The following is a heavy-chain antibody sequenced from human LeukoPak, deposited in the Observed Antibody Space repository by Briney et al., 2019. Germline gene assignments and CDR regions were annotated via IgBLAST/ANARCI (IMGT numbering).Heavy chain of an antibody. CDR3: ARVLKAPYYDFWSGYSPKEYYFDY. J-gene: IGHJ4*02. D-gene: IGHD3-3*01. CDR2: VSAYNGNT. Sequence: GASVKVSCKASGYTFTSYGISWVRQAPGQGLEWMGWVSAYNGNTNYAQKLQGRVTMTTDTSTSTAYMELRGLRSDDTAVYYCARVLKAPYYDFWSGYSPKEYYFDYWGQGTLVTVSS. V-gene: IGHV1-18*01. CDR1: GYTFTSYG.